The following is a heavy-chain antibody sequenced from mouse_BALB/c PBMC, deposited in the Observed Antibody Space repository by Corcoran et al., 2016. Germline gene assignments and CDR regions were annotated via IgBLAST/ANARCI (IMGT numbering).Heavy chain of an antibody. V-gene: IGHV1S136*01. CDR1: GYTFTSYV. J-gene: IGHJ3*01. Sequence: EVQLQQFGPELVKPGASVTLSGKASGYTFTSYVLHWVKQKPGQGLEWIGYINPYTDGTKYNEKFKGKATLTSCKSSSTAYMELSSLTSEDSAVYYCARNNWAWFAYWGQATLVTVSA. CDR2: INPYTDGT. D-gene: IGHD4-1*02. CDR3: ARNNWAWFAY.